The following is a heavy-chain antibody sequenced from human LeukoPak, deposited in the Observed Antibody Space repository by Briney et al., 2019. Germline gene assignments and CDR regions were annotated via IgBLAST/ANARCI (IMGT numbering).Heavy chain of an antibody. J-gene: IGHJ4*02. Sequence: PGGSLRLSCAASGFTFSRYWMTWVRQAPGKGLEWVANIKQDGSEKYYVDSVKGRFTISKDNAKNSLYLQMNSLRVEDTAVYYCARDLGATIFDFDYWGQGTLVTVSS. CDR3: ARDLGATIFDFDY. D-gene: IGHD1-26*01. V-gene: IGHV3-7*01. CDR2: IKQDGSEK. CDR1: GFTFSRYW.